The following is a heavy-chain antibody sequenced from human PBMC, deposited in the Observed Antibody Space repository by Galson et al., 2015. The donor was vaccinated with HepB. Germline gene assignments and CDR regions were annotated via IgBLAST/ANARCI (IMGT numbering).Heavy chain of an antibody. V-gene: IGHV1-69*10. Sequence: SVKVSCKASGVTFSRSAISWVRQAPGQGLEWMGGIIPIFGIANYAQKFQGRVTITTDKSTSTAYMELSSLRSEDTAVYYCARDHGGIVGRRTNWFDPWGQGTLVTVSS. CDR1: GVTFSRSA. CDR2: IIPIFGIA. J-gene: IGHJ5*02. D-gene: IGHD3-22*01. CDR3: ARDHGGIVGRRTNWFDP.